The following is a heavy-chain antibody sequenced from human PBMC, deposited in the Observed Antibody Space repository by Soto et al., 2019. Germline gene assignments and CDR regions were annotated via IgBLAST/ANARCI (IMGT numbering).Heavy chain of an antibody. Sequence: QVQLQESGPGLVKPSETLSLTCTVSGGSISSYYWSWIRQPPGKGLVWIGYIYYSGSTNYNPSLKSRVTISVDTSKNEFALKLSSVTAADTAVYYCARSEQFRRIAAAGTHYYYYMDVWGKGTTVTVSS. V-gene: IGHV4-59*08. CDR3: ARSEQFRRIAAAGTHYYYYMDV. D-gene: IGHD6-13*01. CDR2: IYYSGST. J-gene: IGHJ6*03. CDR1: GGSISSYY.